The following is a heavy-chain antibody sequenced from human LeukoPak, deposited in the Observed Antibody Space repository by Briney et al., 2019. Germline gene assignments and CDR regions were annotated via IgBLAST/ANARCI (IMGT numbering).Heavy chain of an antibody. Sequence: ASVKVSCKVSGYTFTSYYMHWVRQAPGQGLEWMGIINPSGGSTSYAQKFQGRVTMTRDTSTSTVYMELSSLRSEDTAVYYCARVSYAPDYDFWSGPFDYWGQGTLVTVSS. CDR1: GYTFTSYY. CDR2: INPSGGST. V-gene: IGHV1-46*01. CDR3: ARVSYAPDYDFWSGPFDY. D-gene: IGHD3-3*01. J-gene: IGHJ4*02.